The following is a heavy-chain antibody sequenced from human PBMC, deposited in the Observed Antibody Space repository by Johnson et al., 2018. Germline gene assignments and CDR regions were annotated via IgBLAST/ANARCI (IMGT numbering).Heavy chain of an antibody. CDR1: GFTFSSYW. D-gene: IGHD5-18*01. Sequence: VQLVESGGGVVQPGRSLRLSCAASGFTFSSYWMHWVRQAPGKGLVWVSRINSDESSTRYADSVKGRFTMSRDNAKNTLYLQMNSLRAEDTAVYYCAREGIQLWLFDVWGKGTTVTVSS. CDR3: AREGIQLWLFDV. J-gene: IGHJ6*04. V-gene: IGHV3-74*01. CDR2: INSDESST.